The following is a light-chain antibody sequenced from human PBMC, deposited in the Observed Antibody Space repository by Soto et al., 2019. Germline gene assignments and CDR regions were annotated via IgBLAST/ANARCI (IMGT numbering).Light chain of an antibody. V-gene: IGLV3-21*02. CDR1: NIGSKS. J-gene: IGLJ2*01. Sequence: SYELTQPPSVSVAPGQTARITCGGNNIGSKSVHWYQQKPGQAPVLVVYGDSDRPSGIPERFSGSNSGNTAALTISRVEAGDEADYYCQLWDSNSDHVVFGGGTKLTVL. CDR2: GDS. CDR3: QLWDSNSDHVV.